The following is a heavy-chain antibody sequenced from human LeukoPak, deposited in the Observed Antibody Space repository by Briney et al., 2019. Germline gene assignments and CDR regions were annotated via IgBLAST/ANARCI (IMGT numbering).Heavy chain of an antibody. CDR2: FFVSGTS. D-gene: IGHD3-10*01. J-gene: IGHJ6*03. Sequence: SENLSLTCTVSGDSISSYYWSWIRQPAGKGLEWIGRFFVSGTSKYNPSLKSRVTMSLDTSKNQFSLNLSSVTAADTAVYYCASVRDGSGSYPSGGYYYMDVWGKGTTVTVSS. CDR1: GDSISSYY. CDR3: ASVRDGSGSYPSGGYYYMDV. V-gene: IGHV4-4*07.